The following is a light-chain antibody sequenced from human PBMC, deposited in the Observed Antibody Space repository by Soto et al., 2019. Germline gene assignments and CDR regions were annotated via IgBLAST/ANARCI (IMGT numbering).Light chain of an antibody. Sequence: QTVVTQEPSFSVSPGGTVTLTCGLSFGSVSTSYYPSWHQQTPGLPPRTLIYSANTRSSGVPDRFSGSILGDKAALTIAGAQADDESDYYCVLYMGGGIWVFGGGTKLTVL. V-gene: IGLV8-61*01. CDR2: SAN. J-gene: IGLJ3*02. CDR3: VLYMGGGIWV. CDR1: FGSVSTSYY.